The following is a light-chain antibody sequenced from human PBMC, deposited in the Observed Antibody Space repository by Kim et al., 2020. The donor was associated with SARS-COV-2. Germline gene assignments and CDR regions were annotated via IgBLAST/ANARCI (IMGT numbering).Light chain of an antibody. V-gene: IGKV3-20*01. J-gene: IGKJ2*03. CDR3: QQYGRSLYS. Sequence: PGERAPRSCRASQSGASSYFAWYQHKPGLAPRLLIYGASNRATGIPDRFSGSGSGTDFTLTISRLEPEDSAVYYCQQYGRSLYSFGQGTKLEI. CDR2: GAS. CDR1: QSGASSY.